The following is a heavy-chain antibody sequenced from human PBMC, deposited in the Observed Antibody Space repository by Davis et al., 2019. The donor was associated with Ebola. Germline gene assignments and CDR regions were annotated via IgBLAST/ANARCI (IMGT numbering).Heavy chain of an antibody. CDR1: GYNFDAFY. CDR2: INPNSGGT. Sequence: ASVKVSCKPPGYNFDAFYIYWVRQTPGQGLEWMGRINPNSGGTDYAQKFQGRVTMTRDTSIKTAYMELSSLRSDDTAVYYCARIDLAVVVDHYFGMDLWVKGATVIVSS. D-gene: IGHD2-15*01. V-gene: IGHV1-2*06. CDR3: ARIDLAVVVDHYFGMDL. J-gene: IGHJ6*04.